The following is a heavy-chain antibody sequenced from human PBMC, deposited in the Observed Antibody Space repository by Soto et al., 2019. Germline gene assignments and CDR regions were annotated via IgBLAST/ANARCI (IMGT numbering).Heavy chain of an antibody. CDR3: ARDIDYDIDY. CDR1: GYIFNNYG. D-gene: IGHD4-17*01. J-gene: IGHJ4*02. V-gene: IGHV1-18*01. Sequence: QVQLVQSGAEVQKPGASVKVSCKASGYIFNNYGISWVRQAPGQGLEWMGWIYSKEHRTNFAQKFQGRVTLTTDTSTSTAYIELRSLRFDDSAVYFCARDIDYDIDYWGQGTLVTVSS. CDR2: IYSKEHRT.